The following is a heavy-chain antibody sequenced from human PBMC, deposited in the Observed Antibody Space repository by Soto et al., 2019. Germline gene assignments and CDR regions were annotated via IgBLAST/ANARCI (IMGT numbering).Heavy chain of an antibody. J-gene: IGHJ6*02. D-gene: IGHD5-18*01. CDR3: AKDWYSYGRQILYYYYGMDV. Sequence: GGSLRLSCAASGFTFSSYGMHWVRQAPGKGPEWVSVIYSGGSTYYAVSVKGRFTISRDNSKNTLYLQMNSLRAEDTAVYYCAKDWYSYGRQILYYYYGMDVWGQGTTVTVSS. CDR1: GFTFSSYG. V-gene: IGHV3-NL1*01. CDR2: IYSGGST.